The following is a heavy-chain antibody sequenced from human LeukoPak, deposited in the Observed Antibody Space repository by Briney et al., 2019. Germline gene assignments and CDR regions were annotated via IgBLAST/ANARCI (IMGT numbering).Heavy chain of an antibody. V-gene: IGHV1-24*01. J-gene: IGHJ3*02. CDR3: ATPQGDYGDYVYAFDI. Sequence: ASVKVSCKVSGYTLTELSMHWVRQAPGKGLEWMGGFDPEDGETLYAQKFQGRVTMTEDTSTDTAYMELSSLRSEDTAVYYCATPQGDYGDYVYAFDIWGQGTMVTVSS. D-gene: IGHD4-17*01. CDR2: FDPEDGET. CDR1: GYTLTELS.